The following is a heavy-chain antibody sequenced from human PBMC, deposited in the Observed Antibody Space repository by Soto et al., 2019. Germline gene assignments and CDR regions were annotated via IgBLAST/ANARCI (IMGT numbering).Heavy chain of an antibody. V-gene: IGHV5-51*01. Sequence: PXESLKISCQCSGNSFTSYWIGWVLQMPGKGLEWMGIIYPGDSDTRYSPSFQGQVTISADKSISTAYLQWSSLKASDTAMYYCARNGTTVTTVSYYYYGMDVWGQGTTVTVSS. D-gene: IGHD4-17*01. CDR2: IYPGDSDT. CDR3: ARNGTTVTTVSYYYYGMDV. CDR1: GNSFTSYW. J-gene: IGHJ6*02.